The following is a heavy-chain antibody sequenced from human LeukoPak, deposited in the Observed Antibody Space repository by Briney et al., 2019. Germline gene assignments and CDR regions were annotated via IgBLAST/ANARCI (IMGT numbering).Heavy chain of an antibody. J-gene: IGHJ5*02. CDR1: GYTFTGYY. Sequence: APVKVSCKASGYTFTGYYMHWVRQAPGQGLEWMGWINPNSGGTNYAQKFQGRVTMTRDTSISTAYMELSRLRSDDTAVYYCARDGSGSGSYLSWFDPWGQGTLVTVSS. V-gene: IGHV1-2*02. CDR2: INPNSGGT. D-gene: IGHD3-10*01. CDR3: ARDGSGSGSYLSWFDP.